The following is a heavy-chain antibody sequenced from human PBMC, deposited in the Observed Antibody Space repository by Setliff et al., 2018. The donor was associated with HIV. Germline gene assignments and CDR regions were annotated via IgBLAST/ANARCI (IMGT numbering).Heavy chain of an antibody. CDR3: AKSASWDLRGWLH. J-gene: IGHJ4*02. Sequence: GGSLRLSCAASGFTFSSYGMHWVRQAPGKGLEWVAVIWYDGSNKYYADSVKGRFTISRDNHKKTLSLQMNSLRGDDTAVYFCAKSASWDLRGWLHWGQGTLVT. V-gene: IGHV3-30*02. CDR1: GFTFSSYG. CDR2: IWYDGSNK. D-gene: IGHD6-19*01.